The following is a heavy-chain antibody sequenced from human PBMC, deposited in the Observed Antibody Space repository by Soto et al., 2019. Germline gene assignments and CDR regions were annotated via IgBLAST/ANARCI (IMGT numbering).Heavy chain of an antibody. CDR1: GFSLSTSGMC. J-gene: IGHJ6*02. CDR2: IDWDDDK. V-gene: IGHV2-70*11. D-gene: IGHD3-9*01. CDR3: ALTPGCYDILTGYYYYYGMDV. Sequence: GPTLVNPTQTLTLTCTFSGFSLSTSGMCVSWIRQPPGKALEWLARIDWDDDKYYSTSLKTRLTISKDTSKNQVVLTMTNMDPVDTATYYCALTPGCYDILTGYYYYYGMDVWGQGTTVTVSS.